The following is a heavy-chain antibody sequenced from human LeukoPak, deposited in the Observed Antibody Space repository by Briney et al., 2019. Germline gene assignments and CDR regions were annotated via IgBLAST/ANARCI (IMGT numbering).Heavy chain of an antibody. J-gene: IGHJ4*02. CDR2: IKQDGSEK. CDR1: GFTFSEYL. V-gene: IGHV3-7*03. D-gene: IGHD5-24*01. CDR3: AKVGGDGYNYGFDY. Sequence: GGSLRLSCAASGFTFSEYLMSWVRQAPGKGLEWVANIKQDGSEKYYVDSVKGRFTISRDNAKNSLYLQMNSLRAEDTAVYYCAKVGGDGYNYGFDYWGQGTLVTVSS.